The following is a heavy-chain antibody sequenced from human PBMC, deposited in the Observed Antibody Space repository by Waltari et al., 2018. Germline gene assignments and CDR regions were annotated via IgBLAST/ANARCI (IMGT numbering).Heavy chain of an antibody. D-gene: IGHD3-22*01. J-gene: IGHJ6*02. CDR2: ISYNARNI. CDR1: DFTFRSYS. CDR3: ARDYCDRTNCHGMDV. V-gene: IGHV3-30*04. Sequence: QVQLVESGGGVVQPGRSLGLSCAASDFTFRSYSMHWVRQAPGKGLEWVAVISYNARNIYYVDSVKGRFTISRDNSKKTLFLQMNSLRAEDTAIYYCARDYCDRTNCHGMDVWGQGTAVTVSS.